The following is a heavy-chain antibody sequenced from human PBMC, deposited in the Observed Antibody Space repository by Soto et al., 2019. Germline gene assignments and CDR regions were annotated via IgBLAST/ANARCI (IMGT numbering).Heavy chain of an antibody. V-gene: IGHV1-18*03. D-gene: IGHD2-21*01. CDR3: ARWVGGADILPPDY. CDR1: GYTFTSYG. J-gene: IGHJ4*02. CDR2: ISAYNGNT. Sequence: QVQLVQSGAEVKKPGASVKVSCKASGYTFTSYGISWVRQAPGQGLEWMGWISAYNGNTNYAQKLQGRVTMTTNTSTRTAYSEPRSLRSDDMAVYYCARWVGGADILPPDYWGQGTLVTVSS.